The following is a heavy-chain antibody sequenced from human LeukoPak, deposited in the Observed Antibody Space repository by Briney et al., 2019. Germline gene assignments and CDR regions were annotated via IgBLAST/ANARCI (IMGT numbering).Heavy chain of an antibody. Sequence: KPSETLSLTCTVSGGSISSYYWSWIRQPPGKGLEWIGYTYYSGNAIYNPSLKSRVTISVDTSKNQFSLKLSSVTAADTAVYYCARRSYGDYSFDYWGQGTLVTVSS. CDR3: ARRSYGDYSFDY. V-gene: IGHV4-59*01. CDR1: GGSISSYY. J-gene: IGHJ4*02. D-gene: IGHD4-17*01. CDR2: TYYSGNA.